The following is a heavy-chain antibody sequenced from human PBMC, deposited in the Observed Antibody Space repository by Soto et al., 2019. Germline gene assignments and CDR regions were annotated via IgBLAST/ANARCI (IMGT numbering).Heavy chain of an antibody. CDR2: IWSDGSNN. CDR3: AREGGTKQWLDFFDY. Sequence: QVQLVESGGGVVQPGRSLRLSCAASGFTFSSYAMHWVRQAPGKGLEWVAVIWSDGSNNYYTDSVKGRFTISRDNYKNTLYLQMNSLRAEDTALYYCAREGGTKQWLDFFDYWGQGSLVTVSS. J-gene: IGHJ4*02. CDR1: GFTFSSYA. V-gene: IGHV3-33*01. D-gene: IGHD6-19*01.